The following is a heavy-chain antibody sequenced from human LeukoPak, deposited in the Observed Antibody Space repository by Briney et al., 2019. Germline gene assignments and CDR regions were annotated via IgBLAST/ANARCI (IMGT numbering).Heavy chain of an antibody. CDR3: ASPALGYCSGGSCYEFDY. CDR2: INPKSGGT. Sequence: ASVKVSCKASGYTFTGYYMHWVRQAPGQGLEWMGRINPKSGGTNYAQRFQGRVTMNRDTSISTAYMELSRLRSDDTAVYYCASPALGYCSGGSCYEFDYWGQGTLVTVSS. J-gene: IGHJ4*02. V-gene: IGHV1-2*06. CDR1: GYTFTGYY. D-gene: IGHD2-15*01.